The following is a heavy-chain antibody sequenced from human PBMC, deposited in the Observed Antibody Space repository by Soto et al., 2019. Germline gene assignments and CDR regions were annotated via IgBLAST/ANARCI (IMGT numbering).Heavy chain of an antibody. CDR3: AKEGIVGDSRYFYFDY. CDR1: GFTFSSYG. J-gene: IGHJ4*02. V-gene: IGHV3-30*18. D-gene: IGHD1-26*01. Sequence: PGGSLRLSCAASGFTFSSYGMHWVRQAPGKGLEWVAVISYDGSNKYYADSVKGRFTISRDNSKNTLYLQMNSLRAEDTAVYYCAKEGIVGDSRYFYFDYWGQGTLVTVSS. CDR2: ISYDGSNK.